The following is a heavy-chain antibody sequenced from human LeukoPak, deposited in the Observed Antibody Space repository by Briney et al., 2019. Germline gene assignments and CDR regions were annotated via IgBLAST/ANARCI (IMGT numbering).Heavy chain of an antibody. D-gene: IGHD2-8*01. J-gene: IGHJ6*02. CDR2: INPSGGST. Sequence: ASVKVSCKASGHNFISYYMHWVQQAPGQGLEWMGIINPSGGSTSYAQKFQDRVTMTRDTSTSTVYMELSSLKSEDTAVYYCAREDVVLVDAVRYYYYGMDVWGQGTTVTVSS. CDR1: GHNFISYY. CDR3: AREDVVLVDAVRYYYYGMDV. V-gene: IGHV1-46*01.